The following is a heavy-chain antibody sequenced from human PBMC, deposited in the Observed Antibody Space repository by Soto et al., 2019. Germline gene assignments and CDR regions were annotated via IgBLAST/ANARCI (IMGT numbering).Heavy chain of an antibody. CDR2: ISENGGSRGGT. V-gene: IGHV3-23*01. CDR3: ASAKAVVIAPLGI. J-gene: IGHJ3*02. D-gene: IGHD2-21*01. CDR1: GFTFNNSA. Sequence: GGSLRLSCAASGFTFNNSAMTWVRQAPGQGLEWVASISENGGSRGGTYYADSVKGRFTISRDNSKNTLYLQVDSLTGADTAVYYCASAKAVVIAPLGIWGQGALVTV.